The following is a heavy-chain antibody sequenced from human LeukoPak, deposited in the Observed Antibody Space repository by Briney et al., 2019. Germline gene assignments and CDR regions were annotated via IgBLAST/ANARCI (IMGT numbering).Heavy chain of an antibody. CDR3: ARPAHYDKYYFDY. V-gene: IGHV1-69*04. CDR2: IIPILGIA. D-gene: IGHD3-22*01. CDR1: RGTFSSYA. J-gene: IGHJ4*02. Sequence: SVKVSCKASRGTFSSYAISWVRQAPGQGLEWMGRIIPILGIANYAQKFQGRVTITADKSTSTAYMELSSLRSEDTAVYYCARPAHYDKYYFDYWGQGTLVTVSS.